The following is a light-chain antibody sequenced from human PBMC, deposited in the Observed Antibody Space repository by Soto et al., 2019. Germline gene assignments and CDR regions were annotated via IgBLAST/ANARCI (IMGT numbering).Light chain of an antibody. Sequence: EIEMTQPPATLSVTPGERATLSCRASQSVSINLAWYQQKPGQAPRLLIYGASTRATGIPARFSGSGSGTEFTLTISSLQSEDFAVYYCQQYNNWPGTFGQGTKVDIK. J-gene: IGKJ1*01. CDR3: QQYNNWPGT. V-gene: IGKV3-15*01. CDR1: QSVSIN. CDR2: GAS.